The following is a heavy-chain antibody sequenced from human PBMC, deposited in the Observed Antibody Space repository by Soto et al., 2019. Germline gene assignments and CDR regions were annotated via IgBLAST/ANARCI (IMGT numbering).Heavy chain of an antibody. V-gene: IGHV1-69*02. CDR1: GGTFSIYT. CDR3: AGLMPGIAAAQGLDA. J-gene: IGHJ5*02. Sequence: ASVKVSCKASGGTFSIYTISWVLQAPGQGLEWMGRIIPILGIANYAQKFQGRVTITADKSTSTAYMELSSLRSEDTAVYYCAGLMPGIAAAQGLDAWGQGTLVTVS. D-gene: IGHD6-13*01. CDR2: IIPILGIA.